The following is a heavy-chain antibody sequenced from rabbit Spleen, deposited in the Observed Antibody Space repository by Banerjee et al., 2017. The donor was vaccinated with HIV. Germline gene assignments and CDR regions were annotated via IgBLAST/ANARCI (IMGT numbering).Heavy chain of an antibody. Sequence: HLKESGGGLVQPGGSLKLSCTASGFTLSSYYMNWVRQAPGKGLEWIGYIDPVFGITYYANWVSGRFSISRENAQNTVFLQMTSLTAADTATYFCAREVLYAAYAAFGDATIYYFDLWGPGTLVTVS. V-gene: IGHV1S7*01. D-gene: IGHD6-1*01. CDR3: AREVLYAAYAAFGDATIYYFDL. J-gene: IGHJ4*01. CDR1: GFTLSSYY. CDR2: IDPVFGIT.